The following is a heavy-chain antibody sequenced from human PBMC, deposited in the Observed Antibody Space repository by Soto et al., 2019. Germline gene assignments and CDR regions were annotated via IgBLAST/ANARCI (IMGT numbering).Heavy chain of an antibody. Sequence: SVKVSCKASGGTFSSYASSWVRQAPGQGLEWMGGIIPIFGTANYAQKFQGRVTITADESTSTAYMELSSLRSEDTAVYYCASARIAVAGTNYYYYGMDVWGQGTTVTVSS. V-gene: IGHV1-69*13. J-gene: IGHJ6*02. D-gene: IGHD6-19*01. CDR3: ASARIAVAGTNYYYYGMDV. CDR2: IIPIFGTA. CDR1: GGTFSSYA.